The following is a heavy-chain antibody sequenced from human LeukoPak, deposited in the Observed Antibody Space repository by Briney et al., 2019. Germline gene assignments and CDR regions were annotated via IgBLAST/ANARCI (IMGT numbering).Heavy chain of an antibody. CDR2: IIPILGIA. Sequence: SVKVSCKASGGTFSSYAISWVRQAPGQGLEWMGRIIPILGIANYAQKFQGRVTITADKSTSTAYMELSSLRSEDTAVYYCARRSSSWYIGYSDYWGQGTLVTVSS. V-gene: IGHV1-69*04. D-gene: IGHD6-13*01. CDR3: ARRSSSWYIGYSDY. CDR1: GGTFSSYA. J-gene: IGHJ4*02.